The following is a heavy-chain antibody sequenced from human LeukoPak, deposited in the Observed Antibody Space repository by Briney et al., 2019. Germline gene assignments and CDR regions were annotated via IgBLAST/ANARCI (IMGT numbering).Heavy chain of an antibody. J-gene: IGHJ5*02. CDR3: ASAGSGELPEINNWFDP. CDR2: IYYSGST. Sequence: SQTLSLTCTVSGGSISSGDYYWSWIRQPPGKGLEWIGYIYYSGSTYYNPSLKSRVTISVDTSKNQFSLKLSSVTAADTAVYYCASAGSGELPEINNWFDPWGQGTLVTVSS. CDR1: GGSISSGDYY. V-gene: IGHV4-30-4*01. D-gene: IGHD3-10*01.